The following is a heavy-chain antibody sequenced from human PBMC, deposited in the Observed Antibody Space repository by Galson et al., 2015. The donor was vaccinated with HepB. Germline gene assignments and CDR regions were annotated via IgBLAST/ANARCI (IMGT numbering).Heavy chain of an antibody. CDR3: ARPAGESYSGSYKPHALDFDY. CDR1: GYSFTSYW. Sequence: QSGAEVKKPGESLKISCKGSGYSFTSYWIGWVRQMPGKGLEWMGIIYPGDSDTRYSPSFQGQVTISADKSISTAYLQWSSLKASDTAMYYCARPAGESYSGSYKPHALDFDYWGQGTLVTVSS. J-gene: IGHJ4*02. V-gene: IGHV5-51*01. CDR2: IYPGDSDT. D-gene: IGHD1-26*01.